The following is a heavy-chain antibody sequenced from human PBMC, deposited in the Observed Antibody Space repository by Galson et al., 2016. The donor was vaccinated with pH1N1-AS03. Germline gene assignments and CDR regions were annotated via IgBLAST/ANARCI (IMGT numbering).Heavy chain of an antibody. Sequence: LTCAVSGYSISSGYYWGWIRQPPGEGLEWIGSIYHSGSTYYNPSLKSRITISVDTSKNQFSLNLYSVTAADTAVYYCAREGAAADPDDSWGQGTLVTVSS. V-gene: IGHV4-38-2*02. D-gene: IGHD6-13*01. J-gene: IGHJ4*02. CDR1: GYSISSGYY. CDR3: AREGAAADPDDS. CDR2: IYHSGST.